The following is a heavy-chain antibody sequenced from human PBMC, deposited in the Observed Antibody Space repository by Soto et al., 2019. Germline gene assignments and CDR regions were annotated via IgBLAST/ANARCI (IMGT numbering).Heavy chain of an antibody. CDR2: ISSGDDT. CDR3: ARNSSPGGMDV. Sequence: EVDLVVSGGGLIQPGGSLRLSCAASGFIVSSNYMTWVRQAPGKGLEWVSVISSGDDTYYADSMKGRFTISRDNSKNEVYLQMDNLRVEDTAVYYCARNSSPGGMDVWGQGTTVTVSS. D-gene: IGHD6-13*01. V-gene: IGHV3-53*01. CDR1: GFIVSSNY. J-gene: IGHJ6*02.